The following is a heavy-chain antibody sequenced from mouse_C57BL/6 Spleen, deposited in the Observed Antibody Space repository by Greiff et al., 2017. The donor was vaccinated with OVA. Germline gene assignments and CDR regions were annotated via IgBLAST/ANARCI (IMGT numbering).Heavy chain of an antibody. J-gene: IGHJ3*01. CDR1: GYAFSSSW. Sequence: QVQLQQSGPELVKPGASVKISCKASGYAFSSSWMNWVKQRPGKGLEWIGRIYPGDGDTNYNGKFKGKATLTADKSSSTAYMQLSSLTSEDSAVYFCARQGTTVPFAYWGQGTLVTVSA. CDR3: ARQGTTVPFAY. D-gene: IGHD1-1*01. V-gene: IGHV1-82*01. CDR2: IYPGDGDT.